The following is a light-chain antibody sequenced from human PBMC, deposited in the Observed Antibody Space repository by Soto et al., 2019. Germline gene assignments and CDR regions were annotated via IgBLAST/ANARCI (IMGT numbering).Light chain of an antibody. CDR2: DAS. CDR1: QSLTSR. Sequence: DIQMTQSPSTLSASIGDRVTLTCRASQSLTSRLAWYQQKPGRPPKLLIYDASILESGVPSRFSGSESGTDFTLTISRLRPDDFATYYWQQYKGSPYTFGQGTKLEI. CDR3: QQYKGSPYT. V-gene: IGKV1-5*01. J-gene: IGKJ2*01.